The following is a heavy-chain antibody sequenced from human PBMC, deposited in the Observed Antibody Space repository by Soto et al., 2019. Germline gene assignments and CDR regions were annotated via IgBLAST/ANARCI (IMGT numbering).Heavy chain of an antibody. J-gene: IGHJ2*01. CDR1: GGSISSYY. CDR3: ATHGGPRPGGSYSKGYFDL. D-gene: IGHD1-26*01. CDR2: IYYSGST. V-gene: IGHV4-59*01. Sequence: SETLSLTCTVSGGSISSYYWSWIRQPPGKGLAWIGYIYYSGSTNYNPSLKSRVTISVDTSKNQSSLNLSSVTAADTAVYYCATHGGPRPGGSYSKGYFDLWGRGTLVTVAS.